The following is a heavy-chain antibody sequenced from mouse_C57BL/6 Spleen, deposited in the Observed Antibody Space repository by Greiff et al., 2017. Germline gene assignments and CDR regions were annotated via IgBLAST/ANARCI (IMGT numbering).Heavy chain of an antibody. CDR1: GYAFTNYL. V-gene: IGHV1-54*01. CDR2: INPGSGGT. CDR3: ARGSSGWGAMDY. Sequence: QVQLKESGAELVRPGTSVKVSCKASGYAFTNYLIEWVKQRPGQGLEWIGVINPGSGGTNYNEKFKGKATLTADKSSSTAYMQLSSLTSEDSAVYFCARGSSGWGAMDYWGQGTSVTVSS. D-gene: IGHD3-2*02. J-gene: IGHJ4*01.